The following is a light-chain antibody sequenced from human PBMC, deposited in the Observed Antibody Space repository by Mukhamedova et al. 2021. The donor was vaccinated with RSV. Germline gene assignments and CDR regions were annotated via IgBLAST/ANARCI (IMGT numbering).Light chain of an antibody. CDR2: LDY. CDR1: GGKY. CDR3: QAWASSTVV. V-gene: IGLV3-1*01. J-gene: IGLJ2*01. Sequence: GGKYTSWYQQKSGQSPMLVIYLDYKRPSGISERFSGSNSGNTATLTISGTQALDEADYYCQAWASSTVVFGGGTKLTVL.